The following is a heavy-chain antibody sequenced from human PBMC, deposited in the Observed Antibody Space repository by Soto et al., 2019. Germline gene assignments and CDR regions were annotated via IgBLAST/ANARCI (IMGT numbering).Heavy chain of an antibody. J-gene: IGHJ5*02. Sequence: GGSLRLSCAASGFTFSSYSMNWVRQAPGKGLEWVSYISSSGRTIYYADSVKGRFTISRDNAKNSLYLQMNSLRAEDTAVYYCAKDLVYYGSGSYTSFDPWGQGTLVTVSS. D-gene: IGHD3-10*01. CDR2: ISSSGRTI. CDR1: GFTFSSYS. CDR3: AKDLVYYGSGSYTSFDP. V-gene: IGHV3-48*01.